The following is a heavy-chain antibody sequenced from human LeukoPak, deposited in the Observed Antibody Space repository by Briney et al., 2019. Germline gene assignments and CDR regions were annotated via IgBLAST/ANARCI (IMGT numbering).Heavy chain of an antibody. CDR1: GFTFSSYS. D-gene: IGHD6-13*01. CDR2: ISASSDSI. CDR3: AKDQSRYSSSWYGDDY. Sequence: GGSLRLSCAASGFTFSSYSMNWVRQAPGKGLEWVSGISASSDSIYYTDSVKGRFTISRDNSKNTLYLQMNSLRAEDTAAYYCAKDQSRYSSSWYGDDYWGQGTLVTVSS. V-gene: IGHV3-23*01. J-gene: IGHJ4*02.